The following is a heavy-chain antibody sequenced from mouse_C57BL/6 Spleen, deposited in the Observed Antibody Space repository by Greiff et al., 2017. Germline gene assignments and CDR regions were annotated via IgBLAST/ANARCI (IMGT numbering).Heavy chain of an antibody. Sequence: VQLKESGAELVRPGASVTLSCKASGYTFTDYEMHWVKQTPVHGLEWIGAIDPETGGTAYNQKFKGKAILTADKSSSTAYMELRSLTSEDSAVYYCTTDYYGSSWDAMDYWGQGTSVTVSS. CDR2: IDPETGGT. V-gene: IGHV1-15*01. CDR3: TTDYYGSSWDAMDY. J-gene: IGHJ4*01. D-gene: IGHD1-1*01. CDR1: GYTFTDYE.